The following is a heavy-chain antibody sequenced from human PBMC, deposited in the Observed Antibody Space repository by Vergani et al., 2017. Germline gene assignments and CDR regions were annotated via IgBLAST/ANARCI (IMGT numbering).Heavy chain of an antibody. CDR1: GGSISSGGSY. Sequence: QVQLQESGPGLVKPSQTLSLTCTVSGGSISSGGSYWSWIRQHPGKGLEWIGYIYYSGSTYYNPSLKSRVTISVDTSKNQFSLKLSSVTAADTAVYYCARAPKDIVVVVAAARGYYFDYWGQGTLVTVSS. CDR2: IYYSGST. V-gene: IGHV4-31*03. J-gene: IGHJ4*02. CDR3: ARAPKDIVVVVAAARGYYFDY. D-gene: IGHD2-15*01.